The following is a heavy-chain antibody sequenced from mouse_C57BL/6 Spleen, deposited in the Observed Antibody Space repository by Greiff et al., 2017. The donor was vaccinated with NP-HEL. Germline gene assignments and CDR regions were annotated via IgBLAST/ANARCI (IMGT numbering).Heavy chain of an antibody. CDR1: GYTFTEYT. CDR2: FYPGSGSI. J-gene: IGHJ2*01. V-gene: IGHV1-62-2*01. CDR3: ARHADYYGSSYAYFDY. D-gene: IGHD1-1*01. Sequence: QVQLQQSGAELVKPGASVKLSCKASGYTFTEYTIHWVKQRSGQGLEWIGWFYPGSGSIKYNEKFKDKATLTADKSSSTVNMELSRLTSEDSAVYFCARHADYYGSSYAYFDYWGQGTTLTVSS.